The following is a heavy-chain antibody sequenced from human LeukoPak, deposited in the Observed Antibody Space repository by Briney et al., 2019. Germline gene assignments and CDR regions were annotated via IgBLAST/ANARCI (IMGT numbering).Heavy chain of an antibody. Sequence: PGGSLRLSCEASGFTFSNYAMSWVRQAPGKGLEWVSTLSGTGGSTYYADSVKGRFTISRDNAKNTLYLQMDSLRAEDTAVYYCVRDFGGSRDYWGQGTLVIVSS. J-gene: IGHJ4*02. V-gene: IGHV3-23*01. CDR2: LSGTGGST. CDR1: GFTFSNYA. D-gene: IGHD3-10*01. CDR3: VRDFGGSRDY.